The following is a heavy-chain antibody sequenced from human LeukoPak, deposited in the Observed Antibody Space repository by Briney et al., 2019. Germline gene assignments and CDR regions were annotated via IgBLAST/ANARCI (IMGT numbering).Heavy chain of an antibody. V-gene: IGHV1-2*02. J-gene: IGHJ5*02. CDR1: GYTFTGYY. Sequence: ASVKVSCKASGYTFTGYYMHWVRQAPGQGLEWMGWINPNSGGTNYAQKFQGRVTMTRDTSISTAYMELSRLRSDDTAVYYCAAHQGATMIDWFDPWGQGTLVTVSS. D-gene: IGHD3-22*01. CDR2: INPNSGGT. CDR3: AAHQGATMIDWFDP.